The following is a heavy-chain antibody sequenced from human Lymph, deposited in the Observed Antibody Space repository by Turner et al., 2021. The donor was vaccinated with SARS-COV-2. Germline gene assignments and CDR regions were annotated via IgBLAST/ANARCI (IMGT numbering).Heavy chain of an antibody. Sequence: QVQLVQSGAEVKKPGASVKVSCKASGYTFTSYYMHWVRQDPGQGREWMEIINPSGGSTTYAQKFQGRVTMTRDTSTSTVYMELSSLRSEDTAVYYCARDPPIQIWVDYFYYGMDVWGQGTTVTVSS. CDR3: ARDPPIQIWVDYFYYGMDV. CDR1: GYTFTSYY. D-gene: IGHD5-18*01. J-gene: IGHJ6*02. V-gene: IGHV1-46*01. CDR2: INPSGGST.